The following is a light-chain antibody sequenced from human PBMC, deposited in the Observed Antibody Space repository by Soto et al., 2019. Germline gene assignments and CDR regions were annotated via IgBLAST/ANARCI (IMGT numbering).Light chain of an antibody. V-gene: IGKV3-11*01. CDR1: QSFRGL. Sequence: EFVLTQSPVTLSLSPGERATLSCRASQSFRGLLAWYQQKPGQAPRLLIYDAYNRATGIPRRFSGSGSGTDFTLTISSLEPEDSAVYYCQQRHMWPITFGQGTRLEIK. J-gene: IGKJ5*01. CDR2: DAY. CDR3: QQRHMWPIT.